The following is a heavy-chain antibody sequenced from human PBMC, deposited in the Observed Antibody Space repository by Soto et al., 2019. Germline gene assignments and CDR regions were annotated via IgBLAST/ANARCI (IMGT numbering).Heavy chain of an antibody. CDR3: AKVSRKGSAIDFDY. J-gene: IGHJ4*02. V-gene: IGHV1-8*01. Sequence: QVQLVQSGAELKKPGASVKVSCKASGYTFSNYDMNWVRQATVQGPEWIGWVNPNNGDTGYTQKLQGRVTLTTDIPTTTAYMELTSLRSEDTAIYYFAKVSRKGSAIDFDYWGQGTLITVSS. D-gene: IGHD3-10*01. CDR1: GYTFSNYD. CDR2: VNPNNGDT.